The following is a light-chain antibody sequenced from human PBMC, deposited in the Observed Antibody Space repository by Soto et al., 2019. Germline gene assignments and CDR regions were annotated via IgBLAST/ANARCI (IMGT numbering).Light chain of an antibody. CDR3: GTWDSSLSVYV. Sequence: QSALTQPPSMSAAPGQKVTISCSGRSSNIGNNYVSWFQQLPGTAPKLLIYDNNKRPSGIPDRFSGSKSGTSAALGITGLQTGDEADYYCGTWDSSLSVYVFGTGTKVTVL. J-gene: IGLJ1*01. CDR1: SSNIGNNY. CDR2: DNN. V-gene: IGLV1-51*01.